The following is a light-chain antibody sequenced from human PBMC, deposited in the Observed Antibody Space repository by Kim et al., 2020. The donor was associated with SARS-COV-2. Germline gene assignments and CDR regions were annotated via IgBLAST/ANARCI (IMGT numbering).Light chain of an antibody. J-gene: IGLJ3*02. CDR1: SLRTCY. V-gene: IGLV3-19*01. CDR2: NND. Sequence: ALGQTVRITCQVASLRTCYASWYQQKPRQAPLLVMYNNDNRPSGIPDRFSGSSSGNTASLTITGAQAEDEADYYCNCRGSSGNLWVFGGGTQLTVL. CDR3: NCRGSSGNLWV.